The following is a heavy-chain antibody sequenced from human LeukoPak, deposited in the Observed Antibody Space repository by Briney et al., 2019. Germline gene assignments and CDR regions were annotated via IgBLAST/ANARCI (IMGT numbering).Heavy chain of an antibody. CDR1: GDSVSSNNAV. CDR2: TYYRSKWNY. Sequence: SQTLSLTCAISGDSVSSNNAVWNWIRQSPSGGLEWLGKTYYRSKWNYDYAVSMKSRITINPDTSKNHFSLQLSSVTPEDTAVYYCARSVNSGCLDCWGQGVLVTVSS. CDR3: ARSVNSGCLDC. J-gene: IGHJ4*02. V-gene: IGHV6-1*01. D-gene: IGHD3-10*01.